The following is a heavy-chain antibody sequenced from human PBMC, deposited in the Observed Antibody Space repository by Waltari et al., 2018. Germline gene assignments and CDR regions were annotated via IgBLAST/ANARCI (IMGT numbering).Heavy chain of an antibody. J-gene: IGHJ3*02. CDR3: AREGENCGGDCPGAFDI. V-gene: IGHV1-69*14. CDR2: SIPIFGTA. CDR1: GGTFSSYA. D-gene: IGHD2-21*01. Sequence: QVQLVQSGAEVKKPGSSVKVSCKASGGTFSSYAISWVRPAPGQGLEWMGGSIPIFGTANYAQKFQGRVTSTADKSTSTAYMELSSLRSEDTAVYYCAREGENCGGDCPGAFDIWGQGTMVTVSS.